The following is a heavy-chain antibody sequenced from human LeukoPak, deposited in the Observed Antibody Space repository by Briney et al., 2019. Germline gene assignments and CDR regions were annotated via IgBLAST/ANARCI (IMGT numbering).Heavy chain of an antibody. Sequence: SETLPLTCAVYGGSFSGYYWSWIRQPPGKGLEWIGEINHSGSTNYNPSLKSRVTISVDTSKNQFSLKLSSVTAADTAVYYCARHYSSSWYDGDWFDPWGQGTLVTVSS. CDR3: ARHYSSSWYDGDWFDP. J-gene: IGHJ5*02. CDR2: INHSGST. V-gene: IGHV4-34*01. D-gene: IGHD6-13*01. CDR1: GGSFSGYY.